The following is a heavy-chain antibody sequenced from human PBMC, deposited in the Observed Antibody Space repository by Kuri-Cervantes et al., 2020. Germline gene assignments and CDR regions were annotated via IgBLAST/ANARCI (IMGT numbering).Heavy chain of an antibody. CDR2: IKQDGSAK. J-gene: IGHJ6*03. Sequence: GESLKISCAASGFTFSTYWMSWVRQAPGKGLEWVANIKQDGSAKYYVDSVKGRFTISRDNAKNSLFLQMNSLRAEDTAVYYCARDGVEASTMFGESDYYYMDVWGKGTTVTVSS. D-gene: IGHD3-10*02. V-gene: IGHV3-7*01. CDR1: GFTFSTYW. CDR3: ARDGVEASTMFGESDYYYMDV.